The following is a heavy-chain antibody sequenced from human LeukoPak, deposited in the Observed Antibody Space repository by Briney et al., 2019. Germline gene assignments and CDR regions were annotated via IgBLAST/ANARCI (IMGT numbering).Heavy chain of an antibody. Sequence: GSLRLSCAASGFTFSSFGMNWIRQPPGKGLEWIGEIDHSGNTKYNPSLKNRLTISVDTSKNQFSLNLSSVTATAVYYCVIFIMGTTTTDYWGQGTLVTVSS. CDR3: VIFIMGTTTTDY. CDR2: IDHSGNT. CDR1: GFTFSSFG. V-gene: IGHV4-34*08. J-gene: IGHJ4*02. D-gene: IGHD1-26*01.